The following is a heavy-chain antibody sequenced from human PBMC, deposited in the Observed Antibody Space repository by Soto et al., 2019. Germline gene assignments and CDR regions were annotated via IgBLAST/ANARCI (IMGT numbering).Heavy chain of an antibody. CDR2: IKQDGSEK. Sequence: EVQLVESGGGLVQPGGSLRLSCAASGFTFSGYWMSWVRQPPGKGLEWVANIKQDGSEKYYVDSVKGRFTISRDNAKNSLYLQMNSLRAEDTAVYYCARVPSTGTTSYWGQGTLVTVSS. D-gene: IGHD1-1*01. V-gene: IGHV3-7*01. CDR3: ARVPSTGTTSY. CDR1: GFTFSGYW. J-gene: IGHJ4*02.